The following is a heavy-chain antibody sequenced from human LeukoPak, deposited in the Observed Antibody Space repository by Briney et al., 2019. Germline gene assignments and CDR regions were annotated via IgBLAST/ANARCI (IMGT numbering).Heavy chain of an antibody. CDR2: IDSDSTYI. D-gene: IGHD3-22*01. J-gene: IGHJ4*02. CDR1: GFTFSSYW. CDR3: AKGGYDSSADDY. V-gene: IGHV3-21*01. Sequence: PGGSLRLSCAASGFTFSSYWMHWVRQAPGKGLEWVSSIDSDSTYIHYADSVKGRFTISRDNAKNSLYLQMNSLRAEDTAVYYCAKGGYDSSADDYWGQGTLATVSS.